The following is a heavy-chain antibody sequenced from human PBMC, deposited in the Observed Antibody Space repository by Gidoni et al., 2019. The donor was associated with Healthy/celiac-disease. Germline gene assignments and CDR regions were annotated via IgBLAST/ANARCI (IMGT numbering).Heavy chain of an antibody. CDR2: ISYDGSNK. CDR3: AKDILYTFDY. J-gene: IGHJ4*02. V-gene: IGHV3-30*18. Sequence: QVQLVESGGGVVQPGRSLRISCEASGFTSSSYGMHWVRQAPGKGLEWVAVISYDGSNKYYADSVKGRFTISRDNSKNTLYLQMNSLRAEDTAVYYCAKDILYTFDYWGQGTLVTVSS. D-gene: IGHD2-15*01. CDR1: GFTSSSYG.